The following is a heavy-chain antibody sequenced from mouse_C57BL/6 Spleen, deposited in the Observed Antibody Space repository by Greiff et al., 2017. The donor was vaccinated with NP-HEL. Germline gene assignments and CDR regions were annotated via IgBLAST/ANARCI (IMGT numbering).Heavy chain of an antibody. CDR2: IYPGDGDT. CDR3: ARTAQATAWFAY. CDR1: GYAFSSSW. Sequence: QVHVKQSGPELVKPGASVKISCKASGYAFSSSWMNWVKQRPGKGLEWIGRIYPGDGDTNYNGKFKGKATLTADKSSSTAYMQLSSLTSEDSAVYFGARTAQATAWFAYWGQGTLVTVSA. J-gene: IGHJ3*01. V-gene: IGHV1-82*01. D-gene: IGHD3-2*02.